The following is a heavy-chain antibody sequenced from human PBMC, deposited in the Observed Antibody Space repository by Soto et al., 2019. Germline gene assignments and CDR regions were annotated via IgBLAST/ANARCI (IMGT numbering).Heavy chain of an antibody. Sequence: GESLKISCKGSGYSFTSYWIGWVRQMPGKGLEWMGIIYPGDSDTRYSPSFQGQVTISADKSISTAYLQWSSLKASDTAMYYCARQRQGRDTAMENYYYYYMDVWGKGTTVTVSS. J-gene: IGHJ6*03. CDR1: GYSFTSYW. V-gene: IGHV5-51*01. CDR3: ARQRQGRDTAMENYYYYYMDV. D-gene: IGHD5-18*01. CDR2: IYPGDSDT.